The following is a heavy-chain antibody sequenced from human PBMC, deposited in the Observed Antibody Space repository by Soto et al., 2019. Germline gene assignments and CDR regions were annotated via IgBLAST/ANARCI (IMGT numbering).Heavy chain of an antibody. CDR1: GGSISSYY. D-gene: IGHD2-15*01. CDR2: IYYSGST. Sequence: PSETLSLTCTVSGGSISSYYWSWIRQPPGKGLEWIGYIYYSGSTNYNPSLKSRVTISVDTSKNQFSLKLSSVTAADTAVYYCAIAGYCSGGSCYKDAFDIWGQGTMVTVSS. J-gene: IGHJ3*02. CDR3: AIAGYCSGGSCYKDAFDI. V-gene: IGHV4-59*01.